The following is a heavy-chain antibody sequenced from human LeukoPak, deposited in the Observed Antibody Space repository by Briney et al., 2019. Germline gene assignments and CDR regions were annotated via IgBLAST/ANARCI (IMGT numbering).Heavy chain of an antibody. J-gene: IGHJ4*02. V-gene: IGHV1-69*01. D-gene: IGHD3-10*01. Sequence: GSSVKVSCKASGGTFSSYGISWVRQAPGQGLEWMGGIIPIFGTANYAQKFQGRVTTTADESTSTAYMELSSLRSEDTAVYYCARTIDYYGSGSYYKLGYWGQGTLVTASS. CDR3: ARTIDYYGSGSYYKLGY. CDR2: IIPIFGTA. CDR1: GGTFSSYG.